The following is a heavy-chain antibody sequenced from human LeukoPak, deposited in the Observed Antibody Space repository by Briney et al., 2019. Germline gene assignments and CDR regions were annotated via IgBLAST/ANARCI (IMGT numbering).Heavy chain of an antibody. Sequence: ASVKVSCKASGYTFTSYDINWVRQATGQGLEWMGWMNPNSGNTGYAQNFQGRVTMTRNTSISTAYMELSSLRSEDTAVYYCAKDLITMIVVDAFDIWGQGTMVTVSS. CDR3: AKDLITMIVVDAFDI. CDR1: GYTFTSYD. D-gene: IGHD3-22*01. V-gene: IGHV1-8*01. J-gene: IGHJ3*02. CDR2: MNPNSGNT.